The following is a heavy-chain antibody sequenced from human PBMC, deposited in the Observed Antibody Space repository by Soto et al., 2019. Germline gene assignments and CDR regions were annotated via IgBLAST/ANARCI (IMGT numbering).Heavy chain of an antibody. CDR3: ARSRSYDILTGSYYYYGMDV. CDR2: INAGNGNT. D-gene: IGHD3-9*01. Sequence: VASVKVSCKASGYTFTSYAMHWVRQAPGQRLEWMGWINAGNGNTKYSQKFQGRVTITRDTSASTAYMELSSLRSEDTAVYYCARSRSYDILTGSYYYYGMDVWGQGTTVTVSS. J-gene: IGHJ6*02. CDR1: GYTFTSYA. V-gene: IGHV1-3*01.